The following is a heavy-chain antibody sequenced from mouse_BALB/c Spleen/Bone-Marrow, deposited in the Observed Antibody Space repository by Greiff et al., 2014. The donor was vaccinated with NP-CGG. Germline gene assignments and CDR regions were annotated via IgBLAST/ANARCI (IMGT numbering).Heavy chain of an antibody. CDR2: INPYNDGT. Sequence: EVKLMESGPELVKPGASVKMSCKASGYTFTSYDMHWMKQKPGQGLEWIGYINPYNDGTKYNETFKGKATLTSDKSSSTAYMDLSSLTSEDSAVYFCARSEYFGSSYDYWGQGTTLTVSS. V-gene: IGHV1-14*01. J-gene: IGHJ2*01. CDR3: ARSEYFGSSYDY. CDR1: GYTFTSYD. D-gene: IGHD1-1*01.